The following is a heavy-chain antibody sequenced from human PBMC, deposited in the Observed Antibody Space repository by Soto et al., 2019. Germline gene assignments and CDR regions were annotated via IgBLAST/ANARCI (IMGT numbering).Heavy chain of an antibody. D-gene: IGHD3-3*01. Sequence: SETLSLTCAVYGGSFSGYYWSWIRQPPGKGLEWIGEINHSGSTNYNPSLKSRVTISVDTSKNQFSLKLSSVTAADTAVYYCTRSDFNYCCNSQDYYYYYMDVWGKGTTVTVSS. CDR2: INHSGST. V-gene: IGHV4-34*01. J-gene: IGHJ6*03. CDR1: GGSFSGYY. CDR3: TRSDFNYCCNSQDYYYYYMDV.